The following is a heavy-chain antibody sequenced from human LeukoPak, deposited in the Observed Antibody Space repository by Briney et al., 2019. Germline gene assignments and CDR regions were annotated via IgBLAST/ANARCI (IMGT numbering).Heavy chain of an antibody. J-gene: IGHJ4*02. CDR1: GGSFSGYY. V-gene: IGHV4-31*11. CDR2: IYYSGST. CDR3: ARDRFGELYPDY. Sequence: SETLSLTCAVYGGSFSGYYWSWIRQHPGKGLEWIGYIYYSGSTYYNPSLKSRVTISVDTSKNQFSLKLSSVTAADTAVYYCARDRFGELYPDYWGQGTLVTVSS. D-gene: IGHD3-10*01.